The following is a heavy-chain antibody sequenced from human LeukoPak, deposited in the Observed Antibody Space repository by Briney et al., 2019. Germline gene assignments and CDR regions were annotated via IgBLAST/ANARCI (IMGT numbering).Heavy chain of an antibody. CDR1: GFTFSSYA. Sequence: GGSLRLSCAASGFTFSSYAMSWVRQAPGKGLEWVSAISGSCGSTYYADSVKGRFTISRDNSKNTLYLQMNSPRAEDTAVYYCARVMTMVRPGGDYWGQGTLVTVSS. CDR3: ARVMTMVRPGGDY. V-gene: IGHV3-23*01. CDR2: ISGSCGST. J-gene: IGHJ4*02. D-gene: IGHD3-10*01.